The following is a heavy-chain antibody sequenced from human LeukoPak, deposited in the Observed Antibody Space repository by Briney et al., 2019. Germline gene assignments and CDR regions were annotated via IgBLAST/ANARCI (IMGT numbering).Heavy chain of an antibody. CDR2: IYYSGTT. CDR1: GGSFSGYY. J-gene: IGHJ4*02. V-gene: IGHV4-59*01. CDR3: ARGVYIAAAQYAY. Sequence: SETLSLTCAVYGGSFSGYYWSWIRQPPGKGLGWIGYIYYSGTTNYNPSLKSRVTISVDTSKNQFSLKLSSVTAADTAVYYCARGVYIAAAQYAYWGQGTLVTVSS. D-gene: IGHD6-13*01.